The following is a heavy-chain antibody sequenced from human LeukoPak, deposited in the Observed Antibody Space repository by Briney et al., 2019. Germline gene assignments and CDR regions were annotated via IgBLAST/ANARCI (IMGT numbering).Heavy chain of an antibody. CDR3: AKDQRWESPPSLDS. CDR1: GFTFRSHA. V-gene: IGHV3-23*01. J-gene: IGHJ4*02. Sequence: GGSLRLSCVGYGFTFRSHAMSWVRQAPEKGLEFVSGIYENGGTTYCADSGKGRFSISRANSKNTLYVQMNSLRDEHTAVYYCAKDQRWESPPSLDSWGQGTLVTVSS. CDR2: IYENGGTT. D-gene: IGHD1-26*01.